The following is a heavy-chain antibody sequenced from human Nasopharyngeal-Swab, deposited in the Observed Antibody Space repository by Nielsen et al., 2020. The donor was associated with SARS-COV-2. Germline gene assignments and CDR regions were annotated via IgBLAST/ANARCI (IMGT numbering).Heavy chain of an antibody. V-gene: IGHV4-31*11. Sequence: SETLSLTCAVYGGSFSGYYWSWIRPHPGKGLEWIGYIYYSGSTYYNPSLKSRVTISVDTSKNQFSLKLRSVTAADTAVYYCARGATIFGVVAYGMDVWGQGTTVTVSS. CDR1: GGSFSGYY. CDR3: ARGATIFGVVAYGMDV. D-gene: IGHD3-3*01. J-gene: IGHJ6*02. CDR2: IYYSGST.